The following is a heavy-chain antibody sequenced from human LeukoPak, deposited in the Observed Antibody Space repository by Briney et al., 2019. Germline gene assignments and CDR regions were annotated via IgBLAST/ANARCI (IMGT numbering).Heavy chain of an antibody. CDR2: IIPILGIA. CDR3: ARDAAAGPASVSG. J-gene: IGHJ4*02. CDR1: GGTFSSYA. Sequence: ASVKVSCKASGGTFSSYAISWVRQAPGQGLEWMGRIIPILGIANYAQKFQGRVTITADKSTSTAYMELRSLRSDDTAVYYCARDAAAGPASVSGWGQGTLVTVSS. D-gene: IGHD6-13*01. V-gene: IGHV1-69*04.